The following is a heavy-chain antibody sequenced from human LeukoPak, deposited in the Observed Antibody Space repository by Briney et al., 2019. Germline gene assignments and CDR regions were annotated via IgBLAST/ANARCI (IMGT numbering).Heavy chain of an antibody. CDR2: ISWNSGSI. J-gene: IGHJ4*02. Sequence: GGSLRLSCAASGFTFDDYAMHWVRQAPGKGLEWVSGISWNSGSIGYADSVKGRFTISRDNAKNSLYLQMNSLRAEDTAVYYCARGGRGGYYRPDYWGQGTLVTVSS. V-gene: IGHV3-9*01. D-gene: IGHD3-22*01. CDR3: ARGGRGGYYRPDY. CDR1: GFTFDDYA.